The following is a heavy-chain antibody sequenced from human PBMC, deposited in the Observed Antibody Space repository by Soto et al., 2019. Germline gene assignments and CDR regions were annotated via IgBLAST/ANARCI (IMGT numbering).Heavy chain of an antibody. J-gene: IGHJ4*02. D-gene: IGHD3-9*01. CDR3: AKDAKILDWLPTSYHYDF. CDR2: ISRSGNST. V-gene: IGHV3-23*01. CDR1: GFSFSSYA. Sequence: EVQVLESGGDLAQPGGSLRLSCAASGFSFSSYAMSWVRQSPGKGLEWVSSISRSGNSTYSADSVRGRFTISRDNSKNTLYLQMYSLRAEDTAVYYCAKDAKILDWLPTSYHYDFWGRGALVTVSS.